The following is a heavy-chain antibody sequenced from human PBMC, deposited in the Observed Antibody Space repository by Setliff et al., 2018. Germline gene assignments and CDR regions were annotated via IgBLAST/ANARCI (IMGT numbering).Heavy chain of an antibody. D-gene: IGHD3-10*01. Sequence: GSLRLSCAASGFTFSSFWMSWVRQSPGKGLEWIGSMYYSGSTYYNPSLKGRVTLSVDTTKNQFSLKLTSMTAADTAVYFCARHLLVQGTYHFDYWGQGSPGTSPQ. V-gene: IGHV4-39*01. CDR2: MYYSGST. J-gene: IGHJ4*02. CDR1: GFTFSSFW. CDR3: ARHLLVQGTYHFDY.